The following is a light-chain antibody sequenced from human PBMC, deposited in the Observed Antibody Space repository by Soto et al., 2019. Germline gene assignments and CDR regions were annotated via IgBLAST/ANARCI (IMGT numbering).Light chain of an antibody. CDR1: QTVRTNY. CDR3: QQYSDSPLT. J-gene: IGKJ4*01. CDR2: GAS. Sequence: EIVLTQSPGTLSLSPGERATLSCRASQTVRTNYLAWFQHKPGQAPRLLIYGASSRATGIPDRFSGSGSGTDFTLTINRLEPEDFAVYFCQQYSDSPLTFVGGTQVEIK. V-gene: IGKV3-20*01.